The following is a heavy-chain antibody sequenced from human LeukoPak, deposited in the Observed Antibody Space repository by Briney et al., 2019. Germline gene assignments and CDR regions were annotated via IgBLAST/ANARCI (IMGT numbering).Heavy chain of an antibody. Sequence: ASVKVSCKASGXXXTXXYXXWVRQAPGXXXXXXXXXNPXXXXXXXXXKFQGRVTMTRDTSISTAYMELSRLRSDDTAVYYCARVPTTKYCSSTSCYTGDYYYGMDVWGQGTAVTVSS. CDR2: XNPXXXXX. D-gene: IGHD2-2*02. V-gene: IGHV1-2*02. CDR1: GXXXTXXY. J-gene: IGHJ6*02. CDR3: ARVPTTKYCSSTSCYTGDYYYGMDV.